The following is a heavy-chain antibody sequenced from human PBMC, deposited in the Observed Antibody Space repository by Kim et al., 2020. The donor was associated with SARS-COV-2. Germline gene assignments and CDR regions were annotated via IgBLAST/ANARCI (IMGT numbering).Heavy chain of an antibody. Sequence: GESLKISCKGSGYSFTSYWIGWVHQMPGKGLEWMGIIYPGDSDTRYSPSFQGQVTISADKSISTAYLQWSSLKASDTAMYYCARRAHLFYYYDSSGYQDWFDPGGQGTLVTVSS. V-gene: IGHV5-51*07. D-gene: IGHD3-22*01. CDR2: IYPGDSDT. J-gene: IGHJ5*02. CDR3: ARRAHLFYYYDSSGYQDWFDP. CDR1: GYSFTSYW.